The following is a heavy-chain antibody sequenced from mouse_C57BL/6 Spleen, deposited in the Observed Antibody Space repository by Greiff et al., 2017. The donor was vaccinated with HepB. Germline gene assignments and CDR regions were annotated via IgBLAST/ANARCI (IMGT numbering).Heavy chain of an antibody. CDR1: GYTFTEYT. J-gene: IGHJ3*01. CDR3: ARHEEGNWVFAY. V-gene: IGHV1-62-2*01. Sequence: VKVVESGAELVKPGASVKLSCKASGYTFTEYTIHWVKQRSGQGLEWIGWFYPGSGSIKYNEKFKDKATLTADKSSSTVYMELSRLTSEDSAVYFCARHEEGNWVFAYWGQGTLVTVSA. CDR2: FYPGSGSI. D-gene: IGHD4-1*01.